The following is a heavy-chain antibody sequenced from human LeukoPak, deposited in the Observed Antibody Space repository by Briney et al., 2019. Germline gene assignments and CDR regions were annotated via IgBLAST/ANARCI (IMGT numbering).Heavy chain of an antibody. D-gene: IGHD6-6*01. V-gene: IGHV3-23*05. CDR2: ISDSGST. J-gene: IGHJ4*02. CDR1: GFTFSNYG. Sequence: PGGSLRPSCAASGFTFSNYGMSWVRQAPGKGLEWVSAISDSGSTYYADSVKGRFTISRDNSKNTLYLQMNSLRAEDTAVYYCAKRVPYSSSSVYFDSWGQGTLVTVSS. CDR3: AKRVPYSSSSVYFDS.